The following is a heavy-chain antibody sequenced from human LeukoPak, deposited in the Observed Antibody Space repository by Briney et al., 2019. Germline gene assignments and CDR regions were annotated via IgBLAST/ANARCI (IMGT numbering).Heavy chain of an antibody. CDR3: TTGIPRGSGTKDY. J-gene: IGHJ4*02. V-gene: IGHV3-73*01. CDR2: IRSKANSYAT. CDR1: GFTFSGSA. Sequence: GGSLRLSCAASGFTFSGSAMHWVRQASGKGLEWVGRIRSKANSYATAYAASVKGRFTISRDDSKNTAYLQMNSLKTEDTAVYYCTTGIPRGSGTKDYWGQGTLVTVSS. D-gene: IGHD2-2*01.